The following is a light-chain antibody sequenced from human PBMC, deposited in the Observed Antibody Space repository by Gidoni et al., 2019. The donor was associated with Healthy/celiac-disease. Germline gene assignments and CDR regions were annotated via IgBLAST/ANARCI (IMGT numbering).Light chain of an antibody. Sequence: EIVLTQSPATLSLSPGERATLSCRASQSVSSYLAWYQQKPGQAPRLLIYDASNRATGIPARFSGSGSGTDFTLTISSLEPEDFAVYYCQQRSNWPTFXGXTKVGIK. V-gene: IGKV3-11*01. J-gene: IGKJ4*01. CDR2: DAS. CDR3: QQRSNWPT. CDR1: QSVSSY.